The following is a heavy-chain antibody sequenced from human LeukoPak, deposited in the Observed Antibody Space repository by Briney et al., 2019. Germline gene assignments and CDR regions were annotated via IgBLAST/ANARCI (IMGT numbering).Heavy chain of an antibody. Sequence: SETLSLTCTVSGGSISSHYWSWIRQPPGKGLEWIGYIYYSGSTNYNPSLKSRVTISVDTSKNQFSLKLSSVTAADTAVYYCARGTMVRGAVDYWGQGTLVTVSS. D-gene: IGHD3-10*01. CDR2: IYYSGST. CDR1: GGSISSHY. V-gene: IGHV4-59*11. CDR3: ARGTMVRGAVDY. J-gene: IGHJ4*02.